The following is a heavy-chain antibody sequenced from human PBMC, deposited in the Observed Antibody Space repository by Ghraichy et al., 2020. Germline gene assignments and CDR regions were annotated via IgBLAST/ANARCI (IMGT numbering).Heavy chain of an antibody. Sequence: SETLSLTCTVAGGSVSSDYWSWIRQPPGKGLEWIAYIYHYGSTNYNPSLKSRVTISLDTSKNQFSLKLSSVTVADTAVYYCARLFGITFGGQEYWYFDLWGRGTLVTVSS. CDR3: ARLFGITFGGQEYWYFDL. CDR2: IYHYGST. V-gene: IGHV4-59*08. D-gene: IGHD3-16*01. J-gene: IGHJ2*01. CDR1: GGSVSSDY.